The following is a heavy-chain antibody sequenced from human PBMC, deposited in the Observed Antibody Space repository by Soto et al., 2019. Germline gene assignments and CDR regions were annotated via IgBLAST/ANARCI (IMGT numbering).Heavy chain of an antibody. J-gene: IGHJ6*02. CDR3: ARDNYDFWSGQYYYGMDV. CDR1: GFTFSSYS. V-gene: IGHV3-48*02. CDR2: ISSSSSTI. Sequence: EVQLVESGGGLVQPGGSLRLSCAASGFTFSSYSMNWVRQAPGKGLEWVSYISSSSSTIYYADSVKGRFTISRDNAKNSRYLQMNSLRDEDTAVYYCARDNYDFWSGQYYYGMDVWGQGTTVTVSS. D-gene: IGHD3-3*01.